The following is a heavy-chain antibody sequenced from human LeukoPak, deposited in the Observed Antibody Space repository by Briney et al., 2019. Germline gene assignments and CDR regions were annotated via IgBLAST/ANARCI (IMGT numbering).Heavy chain of an antibody. D-gene: IGHD1-26*01. CDR1: GFTFSRYW. Sequence: PGGSLRLSCAASGFTFSRYWMSWVRQAPGKGLEWVANINQDGSEKNYVDSALGRFTISRDIAKNSLYLQMNSLRVEDTAVCYCAIAAGWEQGYWGQGTLVAVSS. J-gene: IGHJ4*02. CDR2: INQDGSEK. CDR3: AIAAGWEQGY. V-gene: IGHV3-7*01.